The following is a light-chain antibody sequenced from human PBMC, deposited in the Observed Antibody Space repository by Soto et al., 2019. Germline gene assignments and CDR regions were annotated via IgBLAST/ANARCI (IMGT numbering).Light chain of an antibody. Sequence: QSVLTQPPSVSGTPGQRVTISCSGGISNIGTNYVHWFQQLPGTAPKVLSYRDNQRPSGVPDRFSGSKSGTSASLAISGLQSEDEAEYYCAAWDDTVRSYVFGTGTKLTVL. CDR3: AAWDDTVRSYV. V-gene: IGLV1-47*01. CDR1: ISNIGTNY. J-gene: IGLJ1*01. CDR2: RDN.